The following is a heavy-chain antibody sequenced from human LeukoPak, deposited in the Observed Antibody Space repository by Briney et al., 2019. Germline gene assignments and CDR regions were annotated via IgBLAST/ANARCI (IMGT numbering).Heavy chain of an antibody. J-gene: IGHJ4*02. CDR1: RFTFNSYA. Sequence: PAVSLRLSCAASRFTFNSYAMQWLRQAPAKGLEWVAVISYDGSNKYYADSVKGRFTISRDNSKNTLYLQMNSLRAEDTAVYYCARDLLTQYGSGSYYNGDWGQGTLVTVSS. CDR2: ISYDGSNK. CDR3: ARDLLTQYGSGSYYNGD. D-gene: IGHD3-10*01. V-gene: IGHV3-30-3*01.